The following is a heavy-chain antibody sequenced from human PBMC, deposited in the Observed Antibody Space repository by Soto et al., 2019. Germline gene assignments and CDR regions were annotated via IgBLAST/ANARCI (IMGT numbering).Heavy chain of an antibody. J-gene: IGHJ4*02. Sequence: EVQLVESGGGLGQPGGSLRLSCAASGFTFRNYWMYWVRQAPGKGLVWVSHINGDGSITAYADSVRGRFTRSRDDAKNTLFLQTNSLRPDDKAVYYCVRGGNYVWGSYQDWCQGTLVTVSS. V-gene: IGHV3-74*01. CDR2: INGDGSIT. CDR3: VRGGNYVWGSYQD. CDR1: GFTFRNYW. D-gene: IGHD3-16*02.